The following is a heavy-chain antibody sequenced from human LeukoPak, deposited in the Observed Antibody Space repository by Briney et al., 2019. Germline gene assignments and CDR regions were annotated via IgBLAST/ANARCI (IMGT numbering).Heavy chain of an antibody. J-gene: IGHJ5*02. CDR2: IYYSGST. CDR3: ARQLPPPDYGDYVWFDP. Sequence: SETLSLTCTVSGGSISSYYWSWIRQPPGKGLDWIGYIYYSGSTNYNPSLKSRVTISVDTSKNQFSLKLSSVTAADTAVYYCARQLPPPDYGDYVWFDPWGQGTLVTVSS. D-gene: IGHD4-17*01. V-gene: IGHV4-59*08. CDR1: GGSISSYY.